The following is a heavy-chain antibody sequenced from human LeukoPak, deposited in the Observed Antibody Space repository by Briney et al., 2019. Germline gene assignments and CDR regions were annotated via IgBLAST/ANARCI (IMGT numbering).Heavy chain of an antibody. CDR1: GFTFSSYG. Sequence: GGSLRLSCAASGFTFSSYGMHWVRQAPGKGLERVAFIRYDGSNKYYADSVKGRFTISRDNSKNTLYLQMSSLRAEDTAVYYCAKEYCSGGSCYSSITLFDYWGQGTLVTVSS. CDR2: IRYDGSNK. V-gene: IGHV3-30*02. J-gene: IGHJ4*02. CDR3: AKEYCSGGSCYSSITLFDY. D-gene: IGHD2-15*01.